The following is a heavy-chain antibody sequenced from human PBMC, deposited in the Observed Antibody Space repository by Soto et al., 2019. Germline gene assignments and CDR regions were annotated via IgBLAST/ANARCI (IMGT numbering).Heavy chain of an antibody. D-gene: IGHD3-22*01. V-gene: IGHV5-51*01. CDR3: ARKDKSGYFNSFDP. Sequence: GESLKISCRTSGHKFTSYWIAWVRQMPDNGLQWLGIFFSCVSDTTYTSSFQGKFTTSADRSTSTVFLQWASLKASDTAVYFWARKDKSGYFNSFDPWGQGTLITVSS. CDR2: FFSCVSDT. J-gene: IGHJ5*02. CDR1: GHKFTSYW.